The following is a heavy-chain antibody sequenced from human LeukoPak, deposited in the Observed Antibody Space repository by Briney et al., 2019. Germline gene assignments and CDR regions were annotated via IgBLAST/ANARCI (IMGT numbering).Heavy chain of an antibody. CDR2: TYDSGSS. D-gene: IGHD2-15*01. Sequence: SETLSLTCVVSGGSMRNYYWSWIRQPPGKGLEWIGYTYDSGSSSYNPSLRSRVSISLDTSKNQFSLNLSSVAAADTAEYYCARGWSSSWYYFDFWGQGTLVTVSS. J-gene: IGHJ4*02. CDR1: GGSMRNYY. V-gene: IGHV4-59*01. CDR3: ARGWSSSWYYFDF.